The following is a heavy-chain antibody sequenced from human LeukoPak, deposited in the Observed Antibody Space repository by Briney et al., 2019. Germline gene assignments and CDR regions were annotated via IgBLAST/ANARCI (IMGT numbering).Heavy chain of an antibody. J-gene: IGHJ4*02. CDR1: GFTFSSYG. V-gene: IGHV3-33*01. CDR3: ARVSLYGDYGVVDY. D-gene: IGHD4-17*01. Sequence: PGGSLRLSCAASGFTFSSYGMHWVRQAPGKGLEWVAVIWYDGSNKYYADSVKGRFTISRDNSKNTLYLQMNSLRAEDTAVYYCARVSLYGDYGVVDYWGQGTLVTVS. CDR2: IWYDGSNK.